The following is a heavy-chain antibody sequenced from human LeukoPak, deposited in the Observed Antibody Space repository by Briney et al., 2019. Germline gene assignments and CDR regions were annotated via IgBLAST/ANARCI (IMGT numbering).Heavy chain of an antibody. V-gene: IGHV3-30-3*01. CDR2: ISYDGSNK. J-gene: IGHJ4*02. Sequence: GGSLRLSCAASGFTFSSYGMHWVRQAPGKGLEWVAVISYDGSNKYYADSVKGRFTISRDNSKNTLYLRMSSLRVEDTAVYYCARRPYYDSSGYYYFWGQGTLVTVSS. D-gene: IGHD3-22*01. CDR1: GFTFSSYG. CDR3: ARRPYYDSSGYYYF.